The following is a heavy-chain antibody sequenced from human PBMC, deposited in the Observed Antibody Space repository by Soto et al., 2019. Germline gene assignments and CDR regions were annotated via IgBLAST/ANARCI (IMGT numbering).Heavy chain of an antibody. CDR3: ARDRSLSIAARRGGIGYYGMDV. V-gene: IGHV1-46*01. J-gene: IGHJ6*02. D-gene: IGHD6-6*01. CDR1: GYTFTSYD. CDR2: INPSGGST. Sequence: GVSVKVSCKASGYTFTSYDMHWVRHAPGQGLEWMGIINPSGGSTSYAQKFQGRVTMTRDTSTSTVYMELSSLRSEDTAVYYCARDRSLSIAARRGGIGYYGMDVWGQGTTVTVSS.